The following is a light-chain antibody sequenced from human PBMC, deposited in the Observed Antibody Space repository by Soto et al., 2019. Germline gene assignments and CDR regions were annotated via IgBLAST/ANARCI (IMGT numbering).Light chain of an antibody. Sequence: EIVWTQSPGTLSLSPGERATLSCMASQSLSSSYLAWYQLKPGQAPRLLIYGAYNKATGLPDRFSGSGSGTDFTLTIIRLEPEDFAVYFFLQYARPLYTFGHGTKL. CDR3: LQYARPLYT. V-gene: IGKV3-20*01. CDR2: GAY. J-gene: IGKJ2*01. CDR1: QSLSSSY.